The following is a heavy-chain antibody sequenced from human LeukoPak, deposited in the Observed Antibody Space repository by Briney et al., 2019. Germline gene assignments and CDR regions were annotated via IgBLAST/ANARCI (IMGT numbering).Heavy chain of an antibody. Sequence: PSQTLSLTCTVSGGSISSYYWSWIRQPPGKGLEWIGYIYYSGSTNYNPSLKSRVTISVDTSKNQFSLKLSSVTAADTAVYYCARNYGSGSYYNPVIDYWGQGTLVTVSS. CDR3: ARNYGSGSYYNPVIDY. D-gene: IGHD3-10*01. V-gene: IGHV4-59*01. CDR1: GGSISSYY. CDR2: IYYSGST. J-gene: IGHJ4*02.